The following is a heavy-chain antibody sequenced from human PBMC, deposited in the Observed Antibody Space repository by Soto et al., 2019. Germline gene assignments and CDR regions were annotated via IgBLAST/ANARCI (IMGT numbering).Heavy chain of an antibody. CDR3: ARXRGDFWSGYYMEGWFDP. V-gene: IGHV1-69*06. D-gene: IGHD3-3*01. CDR1: GGTFSSYA. J-gene: IGHJ5*02. Sequence: AVKVSCKASGGTFSSYAISWVRQAPGQGLEWMGGIIPIFGTANYAQKFQGRVTITADKSTSTAYMELSSLRSEDTAVYYCARXRGDFWSGYYMEGWFDPWGQGTLVTVSS. CDR2: IIPIFGTA.